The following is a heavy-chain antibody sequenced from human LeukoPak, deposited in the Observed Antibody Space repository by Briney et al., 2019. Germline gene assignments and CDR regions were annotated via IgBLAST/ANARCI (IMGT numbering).Heavy chain of an antibody. CDR3: ARGTVADIDY. CDR1: GGSISSGSYY. Sequence: SETLSFTCTVSGGSISSGSYYWSWIRQPAGKGLEWIGRIYTSGSTNYNPSLKSRVTISVDTSKNHFSLKLSSVTAADTAVYYCARGTVADIDYWGQGTLVTVSS. CDR2: IYTSGST. V-gene: IGHV4-61*02. D-gene: IGHD6-19*01. J-gene: IGHJ4*02.